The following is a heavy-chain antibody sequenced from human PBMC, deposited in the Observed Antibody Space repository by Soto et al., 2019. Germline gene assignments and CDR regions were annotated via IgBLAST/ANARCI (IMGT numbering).Heavy chain of an antibody. D-gene: IGHD4-17*01. CDR2: IWFDGSNK. CDR1: GFSFSDYG. CDR3: ARRRSTVTTAWFYHAMDV. J-gene: IGHJ6*02. V-gene: IGHV3-33*01. Sequence: QVQLVESGGGVVQPGTSLRLSCAASGFSFSDYGMHWVRQAPGKGLEWVAVIWFDGSNKYYAESVKGRFTISRDNSKNTVDLQMDRLRADDTVVYYCARRRSTVTTAWFYHAMDVWGQGTTVTVSS.